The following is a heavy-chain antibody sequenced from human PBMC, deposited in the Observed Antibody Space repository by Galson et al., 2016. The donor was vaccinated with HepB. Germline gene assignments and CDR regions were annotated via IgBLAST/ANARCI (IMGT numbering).Heavy chain of an antibody. CDR2: IKKDGSEI. V-gene: IGHV3-7*04. J-gene: IGHJ2*01. Sequence: SLRLSCAGSGFTFSSYAMSWVRQAPGKGLEWLANIKKDGSEINYVDSVKGRFTISRDNAKNSLFLQMNTLRVEDTAVYYCTREFDLWGRGTQVTVSS. CDR1: GFTFSSYA. CDR3: TREFDL.